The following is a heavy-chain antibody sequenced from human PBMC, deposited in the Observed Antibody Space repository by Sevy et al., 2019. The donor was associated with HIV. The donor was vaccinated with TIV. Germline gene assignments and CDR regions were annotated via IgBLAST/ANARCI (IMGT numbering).Heavy chain of an antibody. D-gene: IGHD2-2*01. V-gene: IGHV3-11*01. CDR2: IGSSGNTI. CDR3: ARDRGFCSSTNCDDWDYYGMDV. CDR1: GFILSDYY. Sequence: GGSLRLSCAASGFILSDYYMSWNRQAPGKGLEWVSYIGSSGNTIYYTDSVKGRFTISRDNSKKLVYLQMNSLRAEDSAVYYCARDRGFCSSTNCDDWDYYGMDVWGQGTTVTVSS. J-gene: IGHJ6*02.